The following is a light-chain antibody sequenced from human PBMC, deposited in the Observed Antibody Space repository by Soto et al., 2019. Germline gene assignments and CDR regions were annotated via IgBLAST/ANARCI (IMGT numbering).Light chain of an antibody. Sequence: EIVLTQSPGTLSLSPGERATLSCRASQSVSSNYLAWYQQKPGQAPRLLIYGASSRATGIPDRFSGSGSGTDFTLTISRLEPEDFAVYYCQQYGSSPPYTFGRGTKLEIK. CDR2: GAS. V-gene: IGKV3-20*01. CDR1: QSVSSNY. J-gene: IGKJ2*01. CDR3: QQYGSSPPYT.